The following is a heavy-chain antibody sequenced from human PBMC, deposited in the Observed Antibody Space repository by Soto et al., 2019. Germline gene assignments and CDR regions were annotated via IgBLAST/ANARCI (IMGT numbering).Heavy chain of an antibody. V-gene: IGHV3-23*01. CDR3: AKKIAAGPWPTDP. D-gene: IGHD6-19*01. CDR1: GFTFSSYA. CDR2: ISDSGGST. Sequence: GGSLRLSCAASGFTFSSYAMRWVRQAPGKGLEWVSTISDSGGSTYYADSVTGRFTISRDNSKNTLYLQMNSLRAEDTAVYYCAKKIAAGPWPTDPWGQGTLVTVSS. J-gene: IGHJ5*02.